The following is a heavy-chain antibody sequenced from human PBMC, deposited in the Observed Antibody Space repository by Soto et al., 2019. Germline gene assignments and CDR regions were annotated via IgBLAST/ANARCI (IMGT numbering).Heavy chain of an antibody. V-gene: IGHV3-30*18. J-gene: IGHJ2*01. D-gene: IGHD2-21*02. CDR2: ISYDGSNK. CDR1: GFTFSGYG. Sequence: GGSLRLSCAASGFTFSGYGMHWVRQAPGKGLEWVAVISYDGSNKYYADSVKGRFTISRDNSKNTLYLQMNSLRAEDTAVYYCAKDSTVVVTAIGSWYFDLWGRGTLVTVSS. CDR3: AKDSTVVVTAIGSWYFDL.